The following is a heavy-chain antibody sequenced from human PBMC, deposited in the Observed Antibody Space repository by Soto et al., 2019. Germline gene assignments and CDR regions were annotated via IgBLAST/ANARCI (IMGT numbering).Heavy chain of an antibody. CDR3: ARADPSPYYYDGSGSYYGMDV. CDR2: IYSGGST. J-gene: IGHJ6*02. CDR1: GFTVSSNY. D-gene: IGHD3-22*01. Sequence: GGSLRLSCAASGFTVSSNYMSWVRQAPGKGLEWDSVIYSGGSTYYADSVKGRFTISRHNSKNTLYLQMNSLRAEDTAVYYCARADPSPYYYDGSGSYYGMDVWGQGTTVTVSS. V-gene: IGHV3-66*01.